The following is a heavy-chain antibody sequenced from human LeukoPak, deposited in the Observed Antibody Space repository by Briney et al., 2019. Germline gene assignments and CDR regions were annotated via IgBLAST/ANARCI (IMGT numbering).Heavy chain of an antibody. Sequence: MASETLSLTCTVSGGSISSSSYYWGWIRQPPGKGLEWIGSIYYSGSTNYNPSLKSRVTISVDTSKNQFSLKLSSVTAADTAVYYCAREPPKSPTQGFDIWGQGTMVTVSS. CDR1: GGSISSSSYY. CDR3: AREPPKSPTQGFDI. CDR2: IYYSGST. V-gene: IGHV4-39*07. J-gene: IGHJ3*02.